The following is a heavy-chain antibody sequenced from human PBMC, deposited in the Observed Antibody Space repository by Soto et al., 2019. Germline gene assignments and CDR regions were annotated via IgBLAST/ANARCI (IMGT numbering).Heavy chain of an antibody. V-gene: IGHV4-59*08. CDR3: AGRESIAAAGPIDY. Sequence: QVQLQESGPGLVKPSETLSLTCTVSGGSISSYYWSWIRQPPGKGLEWIGYIYYSGSTNYNPSLKSRVTISVDTSKNQFSLKLSSVTAADTAVYYCAGRESIAAAGPIDYWGQGTLVTVSS. J-gene: IGHJ4*02. CDR1: GGSISSYY. D-gene: IGHD6-13*01. CDR2: IYYSGST.